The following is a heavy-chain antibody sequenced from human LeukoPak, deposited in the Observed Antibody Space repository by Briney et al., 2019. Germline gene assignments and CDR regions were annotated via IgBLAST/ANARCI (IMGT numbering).Heavy chain of an antibody. J-gene: IGHJ4*02. Sequence: GGSLRLSCEASGFTFSSYAMSWVRQAPGKGLEWVSAISSSSSYIYYADSVKGRFTISRDNAKNSLYLQMNSLRAEDTAVYYCARSRSSGWYWRWGQGTLVTVSS. CDR3: ARSRSSGWYWR. V-gene: IGHV3-21*01. CDR2: ISSSSSYI. D-gene: IGHD6-19*01. CDR1: GFTFSSYA.